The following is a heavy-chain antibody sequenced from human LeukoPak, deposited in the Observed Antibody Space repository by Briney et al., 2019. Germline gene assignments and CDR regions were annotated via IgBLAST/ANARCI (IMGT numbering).Heavy chain of an antibody. V-gene: IGHV3-7*01. Sequence: PGGSLRLSCAASGFTFSSYWMSWVRQAPGKGLEWVASVKQDGSDKHSVDSVKGRFTISRDNAKNSLYLQMNSLRAEDTAVYYCARDLAGPPQEAFDIWGQGTMVTVSS. CDR3: ARDLAGPPQEAFDI. J-gene: IGHJ3*02. CDR1: GFTFSSYW. CDR2: VKQDGSDK.